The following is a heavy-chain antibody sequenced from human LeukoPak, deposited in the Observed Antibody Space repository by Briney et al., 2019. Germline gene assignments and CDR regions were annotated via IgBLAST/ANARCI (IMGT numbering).Heavy chain of an antibody. CDR2: LWYDGSNK. CDR1: GFTFSSHA. V-gene: IGHV3-33*08. CDR3: ARDHGGDGYSPFDY. Sequence: GRSLRLSCAASGFTFSSHAMHWVRQAPGKGLEWVAGLWYDGSNKYYAESVKGRFTISRDNSKNTLHLQMNSLRVEDTAVYYCARDHGGDGYSPFDYWGQGTQVTVSS. J-gene: IGHJ4*02. D-gene: IGHD5-24*01.